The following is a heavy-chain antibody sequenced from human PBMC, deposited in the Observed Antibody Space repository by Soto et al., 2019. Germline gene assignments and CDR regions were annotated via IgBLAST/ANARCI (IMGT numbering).Heavy chain of an antibody. V-gene: IGHV3-30-3*01. CDR1: GFTFSSYA. J-gene: IGHJ2*01. Sequence: QVQLVESGGGVVQPGRSLRLSCAASGFTFSSYAMHWVRQAPGKGLEWVAVISYVGSNKYYADSVKGRFTISRDNSKNTLYLQMNSLRAEDTAVYYCARVPRGYYYDSSGYYDYWYFDLWGRGTLVTVSS. CDR3: ARVPRGYYYDSSGYYDYWYFDL. CDR2: ISYVGSNK. D-gene: IGHD3-22*01.